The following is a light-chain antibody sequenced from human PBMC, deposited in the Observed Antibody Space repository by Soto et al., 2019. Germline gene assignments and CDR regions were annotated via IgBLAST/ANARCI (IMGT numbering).Light chain of an antibody. J-gene: IGLJ2*01. CDR2: DVS. Sequence: QSALTQPASVSGSPGQWITISCTGTSSDFGAYNYVSWYQHHPGKAPKLMIYDVSNRPSGVSNRFSGSKSGNTASLTISGLKAEDEADYYCCSFTSGSTVVFGGGTKVTVL. CDR3: CSFTSGSTVV. CDR1: SSDFGAYNY. V-gene: IGLV2-14*03.